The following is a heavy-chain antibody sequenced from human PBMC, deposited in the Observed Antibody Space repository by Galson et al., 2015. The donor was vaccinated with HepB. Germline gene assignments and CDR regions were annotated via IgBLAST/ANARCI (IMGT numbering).Heavy chain of an antibody. V-gene: IGHV3-49*03. CDR3: AREEDCSGTSCHSV. D-gene: IGHD2-15*01. Sequence: SLRLSCAASGFTFGDSAMSWFRQAPGKGLEWVGSIRSKTYGGTTEHAAAVQGRFTVSRDDSKSIAYLQMSSLRTGDTAVYYCAREEDCSGTSCHSVWGQGTLVTVSS. J-gene: IGHJ4*02. CDR1: GFTFGDSA. CDR2: IRSKTYGGTT.